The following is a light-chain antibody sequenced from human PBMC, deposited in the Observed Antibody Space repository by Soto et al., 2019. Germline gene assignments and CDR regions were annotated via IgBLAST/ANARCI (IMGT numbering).Light chain of an antibody. CDR1: QSVSSN. J-gene: IGKJ2*01. V-gene: IGKV3-15*01. CDR3: QQYNNWP. CDR2: GAS. Sequence: EIVMTQSPATLSVSPGERATLSCRASQSVSSNLAWYQQKPGQAPRLLIYGASTRATGIPARFSGSGSGTEFTLTISSLQSEDFAVHYCQQYNNWPFGQGTKLEIK.